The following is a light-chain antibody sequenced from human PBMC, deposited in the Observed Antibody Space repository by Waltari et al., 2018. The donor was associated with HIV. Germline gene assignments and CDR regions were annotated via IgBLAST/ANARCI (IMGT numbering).Light chain of an antibody. Sequence: EIVMTQSPATLSVSPGQRATVSCWASQSISSNLAWYQQRPGQAPRLLVYDASTRVAGIPARFSASGFATEFTLTISSLQPEDFATYYCQQTYLTTFTFGPGTNVDFK. J-gene: IGKJ3*01. CDR1: QSISSN. CDR2: DAS. V-gene: IGKV3-15*01. CDR3: QQTYLTTFT.